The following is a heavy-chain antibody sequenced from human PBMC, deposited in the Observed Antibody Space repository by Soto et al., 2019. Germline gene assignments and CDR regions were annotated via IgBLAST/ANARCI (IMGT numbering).Heavy chain of an antibody. CDR2: TGLNGRTT. J-gene: IGHJ4*02. V-gene: IGHV3-23*01. CDR3: ATVHSTSRSFDY. D-gene: IGHD6-6*01. CDR1: GFTFSMSA. Sequence: EVQLLESGGGLVQPGGSLRLSCAASGFTFSMSAMTWVRQAPGKGLEWVSTTGLNGRTTYYADSVKGRFTVSRDNSKNTLDLHMSSLRAEDMAVYYCATVHSTSRSFDYWGQGTLVTVSS.